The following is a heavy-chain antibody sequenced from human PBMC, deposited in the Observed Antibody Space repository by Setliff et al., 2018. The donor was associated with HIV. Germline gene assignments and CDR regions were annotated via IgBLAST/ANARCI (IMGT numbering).Heavy chain of an antibody. CDR1: GFTFSSYG. Sequence: GGSLRLSCTASGFTFSSYGMHWVRQAPGKGLEWVAVIWYDGSNKYYADSVKGRFTISRDNSKITLYLQMNSLRAEDTAVYYCAKGRNYYDSSGWYYFDYWGQGTPVTVSS. V-gene: IGHV3-30*02. CDR3: AKGRNYYDSSGWYYFDY. D-gene: IGHD3-22*01. J-gene: IGHJ4*02. CDR2: IWYDGSNK.